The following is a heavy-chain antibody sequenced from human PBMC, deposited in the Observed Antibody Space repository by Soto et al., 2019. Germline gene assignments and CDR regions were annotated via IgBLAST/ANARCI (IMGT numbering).Heavy chain of an antibody. V-gene: IGHV1-18*01. CDR2: ISAYNGNT. Sequence: ASVKVSCKASGYTFTSYGISWVRQAPGQGLEWMGWISAYNGNTNYAQKLQGRVTMTTDTSTSTAYMELRSLRSDDTAVYYCASLPYGGIAVATDYWGQGTLVTVSS. J-gene: IGHJ4*02. D-gene: IGHD6-19*01. CDR1: GYTFTSYG. CDR3: ASLPYGGIAVATDY.